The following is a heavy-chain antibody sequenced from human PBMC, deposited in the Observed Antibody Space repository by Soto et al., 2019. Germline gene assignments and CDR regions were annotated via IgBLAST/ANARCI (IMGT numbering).Heavy chain of an antibody. V-gene: IGHV2-5*02. CDR1: GFSLNTGGVG. CDR3: THTPFFGDKLDY. Sequence: QITLKESGPTLVKPTQTLTLTCTFSGFSLNTGGVGVGWIRQPPGKALEWLAVIYWDDDKRYSPSLKSRLTISKDTSKNQVVLTITNMDPVDTATYCCTHTPFFGDKLDYWGQGALVTVSS. J-gene: IGHJ4*02. CDR2: IYWDDDK. D-gene: IGHD2-21*01.